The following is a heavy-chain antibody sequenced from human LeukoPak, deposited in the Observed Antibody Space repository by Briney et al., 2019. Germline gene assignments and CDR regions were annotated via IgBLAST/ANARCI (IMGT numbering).Heavy chain of an antibody. CDR3: ARDPGVVAFHYFDF. Sequence: GESLKISCVASGFTFSSHAMAWVRQAPGKGLEWVSATGGRGGSTYYADSVKGRFTISRDNSKNTLYLQMNSLRAEDTALYYCARDPGVVAFHYFDFWGQGTLVTVSS. V-gene: IGHV3-23*01. J-gene: IGHJ4*02. CDR1: GFTFSSHA. CDR2: TGGRGGST. D-gene: IGHD3-3*01.